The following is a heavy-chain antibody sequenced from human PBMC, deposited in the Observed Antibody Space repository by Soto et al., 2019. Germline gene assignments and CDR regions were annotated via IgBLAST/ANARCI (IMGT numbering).Heavy chain of an antibody. J-gene: IGHJ5*02. V-gene: IGHV3-30*18. CDR3: AKAFEWLFGWFDP. CDR2: ISYDGSNK. CDR1: GFTFSSYG. Sequence: QVQLVESGGGVVQPGRSLRLSCAASGFTFSSYGMHWVRQAPGKGLEWVAVISYDGSNKYYADFVKGRFTISRDNSKNTLYLQMNSLRAEDTAVYYCAKAFEWLFGWFDPWGQGILVTVSS. D-gene: IGHD3-9*01.